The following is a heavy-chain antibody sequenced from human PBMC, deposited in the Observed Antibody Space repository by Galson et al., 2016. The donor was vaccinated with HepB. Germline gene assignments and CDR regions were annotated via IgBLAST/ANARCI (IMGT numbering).Heavy chain of an antibody. D-gene: IGHD3-16*02. CDR1: GFTFSSYA. J-gene: IGHJ4*02. Sequence: SLRLSCAASGFTFSSYAMHWVRQAPGKGLEWVAVISFDGSNNFYADSVKGRFTFSRDNSKNTPYLEMNSLRAEDTAVYYCARDDDYVWGTYRYTRTVPQYYFDYWGQGTLVTVSS. CDR2: ISFDGSNN. V-gene: IGHV3-30-3*01. CDR3: ARDDDYVWGTYRYTRTVPQYYFDY.